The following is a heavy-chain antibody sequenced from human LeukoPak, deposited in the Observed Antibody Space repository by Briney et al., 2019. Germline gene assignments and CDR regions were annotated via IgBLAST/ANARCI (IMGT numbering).Heavy chain of an antibody. CDR3: ARDQEGFDY. V-gene: IGHV1-46*01. CDR2: IYPRDGST. CDR1: GFSLTELS. J-gene: IGHJ4*02. Sequence: SVKVSCKVSGFSLTELSIHWVRQAPGQGLEWMGMIYPRDGSTSYAQKFQGRVTVTRDTSTSTVHMELSGLRSEDTAVYYCARDQEGFDYWGQGTLVTVSS.